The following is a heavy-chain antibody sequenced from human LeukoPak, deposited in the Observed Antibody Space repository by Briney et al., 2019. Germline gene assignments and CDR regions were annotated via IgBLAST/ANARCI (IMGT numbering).Heavy chain of an antibody. J-gene: IGHJ4*02. CDR3: ARERDWNDYSSDY. CDR1: GGSISSYY. V-gene: IGHV4-4*07. D-gene: IGHD1-1*01. Sequence: SETLSLACTVSGGSISSYYWSWIRQPAGKGLEWIGRIYTSGSTNYNPSLKSRVTISVDKSKNQFSLMLSSVTAADTAVYYCARERDWNDYSSDYWGQGTLVTVSS. CDR2: IYTSGST.